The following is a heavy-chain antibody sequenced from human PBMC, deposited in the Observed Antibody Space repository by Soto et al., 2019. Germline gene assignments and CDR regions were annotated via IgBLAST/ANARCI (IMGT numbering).Heavy chain of an antibody. D-gene: IGHD2-15*01. CDR3: ARVARAYVVYYYYMDV. J-gene: IGHJ6*03. V-gene: IGHV1-8*01. CDR2: MNPNSGNT. CDR1: GYTFTIYD. Sequence: GASXKVSCKASGYTFTIYDINWVRQATVQVLEWMGWMNPNSGNTGYAQKFQGRVTMTRNTSISTAYMELSSLRSEDTAVYYCARVARAYVVYYYYMDVWGKGTTVTVSS.